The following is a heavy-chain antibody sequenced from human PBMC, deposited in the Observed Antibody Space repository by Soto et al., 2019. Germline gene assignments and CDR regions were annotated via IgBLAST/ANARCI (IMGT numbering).Heavy chain of an antibody. V-gene: IGHV3-23*01. CDR2: ISGSGGTT. Sequence: GGSLRLSCVSSGFTFENYAMSWVRQAPGKGLEWVSAISGSGGTTYYSDSVKGRFTISRDNSKNTVYLQMNDLRVEDAAEYFCAKDSWAIFGVPAGEYYAMDVWGQGTTVTVSS. D-gene: IGHD3-3*01. J-gene: IGHJ6*02. CDR3: AKDSWAIFGVPAGEYYAMDV. CDR1: GFTFENYA.